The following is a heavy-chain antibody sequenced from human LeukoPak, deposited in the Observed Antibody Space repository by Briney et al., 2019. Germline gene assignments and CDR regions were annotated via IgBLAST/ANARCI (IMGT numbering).Heavy chain of an antibody. D-gene: IGHD6-19*01. J-gene: IGHJ4*02. Sequence: ASVMVSCKSSGYTFTGHYMHWVRQSPGQGLEWMGWINPNSGGTNYAQKFQGRVTMTRDTSINTAYMELNSLTSADTAIYYCARDQGCDNSGWYPYHDYWGQGTLVTVSS. CDR3: ARDQGCDNSGWYPYHDY. CDR1: GYTFTGHY. V-gene: IGHV1-2*02. CDR2: INPNSGGT.